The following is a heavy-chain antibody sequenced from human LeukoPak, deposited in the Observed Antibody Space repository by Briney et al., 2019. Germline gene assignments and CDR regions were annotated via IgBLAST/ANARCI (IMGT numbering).Heavy chain of an antibody. Sequence: PGGSLRLSCAASGVTLSDYAMSWVRQAPGKGLECVSSIRGSGETTYYADSAKGGFTISRDRSKNTLHLVMNSLRVEDTAVYYCAIDDSSGHTSGFGYWGQGILVTVSS. D-gene: IGHD5-18*01. CDR1: GVTLSDYA. V-gene: IGHV3-23*01. CDR3: AIDDSSGHTSGFGY. CDR2: IRGSGETT. J-gene: IGHJ4*02.